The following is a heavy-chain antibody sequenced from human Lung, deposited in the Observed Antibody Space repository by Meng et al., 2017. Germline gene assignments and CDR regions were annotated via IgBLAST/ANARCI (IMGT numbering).Heavy chain of an antibody. V-gene: IGHV3-30*04. D-gene: IGHD6-19*01. J-gene: IGHJ5*01. Sequence: GESLKISCAASGFTFSSHPMHWVRQAPGKGLEWVAIITDAGNNKYYAESVKGRFTVSRDNSNNMVYLQMTRLRPEDTAVYYCARDSGASSGWNWFDPWGQGTPVTVSS. CDR1: GFTFSSHP. CDR2: ITDAGNNK. CDR3: ARDSGASSGWNWFDP.